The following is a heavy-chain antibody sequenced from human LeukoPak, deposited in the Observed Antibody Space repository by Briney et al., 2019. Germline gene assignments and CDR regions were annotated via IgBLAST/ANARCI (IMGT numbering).Heavy chain of an antibody. D-gene: IGHD2-15*01. Sequence: GGSLRLSCAASGFTFNFYAMNWVRQAPWKGLEWVSAINGRAGSTYYADSVKGRFTISRDNSQNTLYLQMNSLRAEDTAVYYCARDMKGYCSGGSCPSPADYWGQGTLVTVSS. CDR2: INGRAGST. CDR1: GFTFNFYA. V-gene: IGHV3-23*01. J-gene: IGHJ4*02. CDR3: ARDMKGYCSGGSCPSPADY.